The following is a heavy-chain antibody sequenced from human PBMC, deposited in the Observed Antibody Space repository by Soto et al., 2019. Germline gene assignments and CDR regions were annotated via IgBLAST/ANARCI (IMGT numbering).Heavy chain of an antibody. J-gene: IGHJ5*01. CDR3: GPNLYCGGGGSHSLNS. D-gene: IGHD2-15*01. Sequence: ASVKVSCKASGYTFTSYAMHWVRQAPGQRLEWMGWINAGNGNTKYSQKFQGRVTITRDTSASTAYMELSSLRSEDTAVYYCGPNLYCGGGGSHSLNSGGKGTLSPVPS. CDR2: INAGNGNT. V-gene: IGHV1-3*01. CDR1: GYTFTSYA.